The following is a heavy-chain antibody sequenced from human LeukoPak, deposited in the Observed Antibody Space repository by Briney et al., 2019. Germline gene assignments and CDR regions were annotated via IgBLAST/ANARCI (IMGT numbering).Heavy chain of an antibody. D-gene: IGHD3-10*01. Sequence: SETLSLTCAVSGGSISSYYWSWIRQTPGKGLEWIGYIHTNGRTNYSPSLKSRVTMSVDSSKNQLSLMLSFVTAADTAVYYCTRRAPTSYGHYLDSWGQGTLVTVSS. CDR3: TRRAPTSYGHYLDS. CDR2: IHTNGRT. CDR1: GGSISSYY. J-gene: IGHJ4*02. V-gene: IGHV4-4*09.